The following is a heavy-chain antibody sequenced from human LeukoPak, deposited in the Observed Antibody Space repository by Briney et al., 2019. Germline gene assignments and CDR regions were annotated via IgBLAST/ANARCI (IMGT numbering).Heavy chain of an antibody. Sequence: GGSLRLSCAASGFTFSSYAMNWVRQAPGKGLEWVSAISGGGGSTYYADSVKGRFTISRDNSKNTLYLQMNSLRAEDTAVYYCARDGSTAMDKPHYYFDYWGQGTLVTVSS. D-gene: IGHD5-18*01. CDR1: GFTFSSYA. J-gene: IGHJ4*02. V-gene: IGHV3-23*01. CDR2: ISGGGGST. CDR3: ARDGSTAMDKPHYYFDY.